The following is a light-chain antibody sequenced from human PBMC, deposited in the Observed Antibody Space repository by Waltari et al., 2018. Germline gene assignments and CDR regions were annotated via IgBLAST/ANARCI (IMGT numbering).Light chain of an antibody. V-gene: IGLV2-14*01. Sequence: QSALTQPASVSGSPGQSITISCTGTSSDVGAYNYVSWYQQHPGKVPKLMIYDVSNRPSGVSNRFSGSKSGNTASLTISGLQAEDEADYYCSSYTSSSTYVFGTGTSVTVL. CDR1: SSDVGAYNY. CDR2: DVS. CDR3: SSYTSSSTYV. J-gene: IGLJ1*01.